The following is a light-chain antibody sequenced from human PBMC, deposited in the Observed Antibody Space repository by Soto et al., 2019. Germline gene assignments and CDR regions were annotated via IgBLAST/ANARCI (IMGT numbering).Light chain of an antibody. Sequence: QSALTQPRSVSGSPGQSVTISCTGTNGDVGAYNHVSWYQQQPGKVPKLIIYAVTKRPSGVPVRFSASKSGDTASLTISGLQADDEADYFCCSYTGTSTYVLFGGGTKLTVL. CDR2: AVT. V-gene: IGLV2-11*01. J-gene: IGLJ2*01. CDR3: CSYTGTSTYVL. CDR1: NGDVGAYNH.